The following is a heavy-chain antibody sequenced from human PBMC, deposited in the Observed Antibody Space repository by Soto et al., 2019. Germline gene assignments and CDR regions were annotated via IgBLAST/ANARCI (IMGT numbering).Heavy chain of an antibody. J-gene: IGHJ6*02. CDR2: ISYDGSNK. Sequence: GGSLRLSCAASGFTFSSYGMHWVRQGPGKGLEWVAVISYDGSNKYYADSVKGRFTISRDNSKNTLYLQMNSLRAEDTAVYYCAKELYYYDSSGYRPMVSSMDVWGQGTTVTVSS. D-gene: IGHD3-22*01. V-gene: IGHV3-30*18. CDR3: AKELYYYDSSGYRPMVSSMDV. CDR1: GFTFSSYG.